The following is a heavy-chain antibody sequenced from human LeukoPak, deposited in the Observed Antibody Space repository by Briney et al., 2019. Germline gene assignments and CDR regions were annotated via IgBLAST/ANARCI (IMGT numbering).Heavy chain of an antibody. D-gene: IGHD2-15*01. CDR3: ARGGDTVVVAAPFRGWFDP. J-gene: IGHJ5*02. Sequence: GGTLRLSCAASGFTFSSYSMNWVRQAPGKGLEWVSSISSSSSYIYYADSVKGRFTISRDNAKNSLYLQMNSLRAEDTAVYYCARGGDTVVVAAPFRGWFDPWGQGTLVTVSS. V-gene: IGHV3-21*01. CDR2: ISSSSSYI. CDR1: GFTFSSYS.